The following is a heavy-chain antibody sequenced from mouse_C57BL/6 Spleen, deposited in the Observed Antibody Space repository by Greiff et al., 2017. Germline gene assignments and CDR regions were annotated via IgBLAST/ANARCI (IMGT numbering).Heavy chain of an antibody. CDR2: ISYSGST. CDR1: GYSITSGYD. Sequence: EVNLMESGPGMVKPSQSLSLTCTVTGYSITSGYDWHWIRHFPGNKLEWMGYISYSGSTNYNPSLKSRISITHDTSKNHFFLKLNSVTTEDTATYYCARDQANWDYWYFDVWGTGTTVTVSS. V-gene: IGHV3-1*01. J-gene: IGHJ1*03. CDR3: ARDQANWDYWYFDV. D-gene: IGHD4-1*01.